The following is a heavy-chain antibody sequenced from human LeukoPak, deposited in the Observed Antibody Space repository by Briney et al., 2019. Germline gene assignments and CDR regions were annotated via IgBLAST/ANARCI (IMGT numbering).Heavy chain of an antibody. D-gene: IGHD2-2*01. V-gene: IGHV1-69*04. Sequence: SVKVSCKASGGTFSSYAISWVRQAPGQGLEWMGRIIPIFGIANYAQKFQGRVTITADKSTSTAYMELSSLRSEDTAVYYCARGGDIVVVPAAIRGPWFDPWGQGTLVTVSS. CDR1: GGTFSSYA. J-gene: IGHJ5*02. CDR2: IIPIFGIA. CDR3: ARGGDIVVVPAAIRGPWFDP.